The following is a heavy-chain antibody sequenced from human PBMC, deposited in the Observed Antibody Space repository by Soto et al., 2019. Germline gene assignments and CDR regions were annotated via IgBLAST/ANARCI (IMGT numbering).Heavy chain of an antibody. D-gene: IGHD6-6*01. V-gene: IGHV3-7*01. Sequence: GGSLRLSCVASGFTFSSYWMSWVRQAPGKGLEWVANIKQDGSEKYYVDSVKGRFTISRDNAKNSLYLQMNSLRAEDTAVYYCARDGIAARPYYYYGMDVWGQGTTVTVSS. CDR1: GFTFSSYW. CDR3: ARDGIAARPYYYYGMDV. CDR2: IKQDGSEK. J-gene: IGHJ6*02.